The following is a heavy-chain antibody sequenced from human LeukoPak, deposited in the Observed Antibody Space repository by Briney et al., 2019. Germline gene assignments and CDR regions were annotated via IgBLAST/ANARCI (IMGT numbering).Heavy chain of an antibody. CDR1: GGSISSSSYY. J-gene: IGHJ6*03. V-gene: IGHV4-39*07. Sequence: PSETLSLTCTVSGGSISSSSYYWGWIRQPPGKGLEWIGSIYHSGSTYYNPSLKSRVTISVDRSKNQFSLKLSSVTAADTAVYYCARGGYYYYYMDVWGKGTTVTVSS. CDR3: ARGGYYYYYMDV. CDR2: IYHSGST.